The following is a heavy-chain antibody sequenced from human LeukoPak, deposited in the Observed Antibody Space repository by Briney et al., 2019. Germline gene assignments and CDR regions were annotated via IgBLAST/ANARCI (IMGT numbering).Heavy chain of an antibody. Sequence: SETLSLTCAVYGGSFSGYYWSWIRQPPGKGLEWIGEINHSGSTNYNPSLTSRVTISVDTSKNQFSLKLSSVTAADTAVYYCARGQIDYSSLNLKDHYYYYYGMDVWGKGTTVTVSS. J-gene: IGHJ6*04. CDR1: GGSFSGYY. CDR3: ARGQIDYSSLNLKDHYYYYYGMDV. D-gene: IGHD3-16*01. CDR2: INHSGST. V-gene: IGHV4-34*01.